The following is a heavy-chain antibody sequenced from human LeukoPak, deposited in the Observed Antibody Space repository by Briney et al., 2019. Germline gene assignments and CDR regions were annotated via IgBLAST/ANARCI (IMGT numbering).Heavy chain of an antibody. Sequence: PSQTLSLTCTVSGGSISSGGYYWSWIRQHPGKGLEWIGYIYYSGSTYYNPSLKSRVTISVDTSKNQFSLKLSSVTAADTAEYYCARGDSSSWYYFDYWGQGTLVTVSS. J-gene: IGHJ4*02. CDR1: GGSISSGGYY. CDR2: IYYSGST. V-gene: IGHV4-31*03. D-gene: IGHD6-13*01. CDR3: ARGDSSSWYYFDY.